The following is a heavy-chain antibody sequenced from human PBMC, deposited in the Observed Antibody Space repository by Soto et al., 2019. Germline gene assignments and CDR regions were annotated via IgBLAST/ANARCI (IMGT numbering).Heavy chain of an antibody. V-gene: IGHV1-18*01. CDR1: GYTFIRYG. J-gene: IGHJ4*01. D-gene: IGHD2-15*01. CDR2: IRLYNGNT. Sequence: ASVKVSCKASGYTFIRYGISWARQAPGQGLEWMGWIRLYNGNTNYAQKFQGRVTMTSDTSTSTAYMELRSLRSDDTAVYYCAKFTGPEYCNGGTCYSKFWGQGTLVTVSS. CDR3: AKFTGPEYCNGGTCYSKF.